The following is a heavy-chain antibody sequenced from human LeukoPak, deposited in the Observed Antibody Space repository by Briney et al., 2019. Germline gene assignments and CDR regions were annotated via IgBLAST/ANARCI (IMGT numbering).Heavy chain of an antibody. CDR3: STSSGHAFDI. V-gene: IGHV3-74*01. Sequence: GGSLRLSCAASGFTFSSYWMHWVRQVPGKGLVWVSRINSDGSSTGYADSVKGRFTISRDNAKNTLYVQMNSLRAEDTAVYYCSTSSGHAFDIWGRGTMVTVSS. J-gene: IGHJ3*02. CDR2: INSDGSST. CDR1: GFTFSSYW. D-gene: IGHD2-2*01.